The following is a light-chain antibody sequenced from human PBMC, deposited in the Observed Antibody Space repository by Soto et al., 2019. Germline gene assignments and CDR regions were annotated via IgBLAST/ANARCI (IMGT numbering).Light chain of an antibody. J-gene: IGKJ4*01. V-gene: IGKV3-20*01. CDR3: HQYSSSPLT. CDR1: QSVTSSQ. CDR2: AVS. Sequence: EIVLTQSPGTLSLSPGERATLSCRASQSVTSSQLDWYQQKPGQAPRLLIYAVSSRATGIPDRFSGSGSETDFTLTISRLEPEDFAVYYCHQYSSSPLTFGGGTKVEIK.